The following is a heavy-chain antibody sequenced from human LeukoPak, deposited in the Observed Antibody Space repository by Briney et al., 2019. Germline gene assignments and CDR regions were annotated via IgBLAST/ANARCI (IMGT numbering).Heavy chain of an antibody. Sequence: SETLSLTCTVSGGSISSSSYYWGWIRQPPGKGLEWIGSIYYSGSTYYNPSLKSRVTISVDKSKNQFSLKLSSVTAADTAVYYCARERITMVRGVRANWFDPWGQGTLVTVSS. V-gene: IGHV4-39*07. CDR2: IYYSGST. CDR3: ARERITMVRGVRANWFDP. D-gene: IGHD3-10*01. CDR1: GGSISSSSYY. J-gene: IGHJ5*02.